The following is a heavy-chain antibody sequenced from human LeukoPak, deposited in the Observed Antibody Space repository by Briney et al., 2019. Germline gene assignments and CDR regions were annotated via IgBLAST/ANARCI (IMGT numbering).Heavy chain of an antibody. V-gene: IGHV3-48*03. D-gene: IGHD2-21*01. J-gene: IGHJ4*02. CDR1: GFTFSNYE. Sequence: GGSLRLPCAASGFTFSNYEMSWVRQTPRKGLEWVSHIYTDNNIKEADAVKGRFTISRDNAKNSLYLQMNSLRAEDTAVYYCARASNSPFDYWGQGTLVTVSS. CDR2: IYTDNNI. CDR3: ARASNSPFDY.